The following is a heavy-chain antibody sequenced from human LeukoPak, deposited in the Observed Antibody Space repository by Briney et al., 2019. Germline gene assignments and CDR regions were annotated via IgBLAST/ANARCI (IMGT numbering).Heavy chain of an antibody. J-gene: IGHJ2*01. CDR1: GFTLNTYR. V-gene: IGHV3-74*01. D-gene: IGHD6-19*01. Sequence: AGGFLRLSFAAPGFTLNTYRMHWVRQPPGKGLFWVSPINPDGTVTTYADSVKGRFTISRDNAKNTLYLQMNSLRAEGTAVYYCVRDSPSGFFDLWGRGTLVTVSS. CDR3: VRDSPSGFFDL. CDR2: INPDGTVT.